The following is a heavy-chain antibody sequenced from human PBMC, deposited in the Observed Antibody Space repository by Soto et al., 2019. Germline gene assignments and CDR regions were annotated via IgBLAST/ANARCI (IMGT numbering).Heavy chain of an antibody. V-gene: IGHV3-74*01. D-gene: IGHD4-4*01. CDR2: INPDGSTT. CDR3: ARVPTTVTTPGMDV. Sequence: GGSLRLSCAASGFTFSSYWMHWVRQSPGEGLMWVSRINPDGSTTSYADSVKGRFTISRDNAKNTLYLQMNSLRVEDTAVYYCARVPTTVTTPGMDVWGQGTTVTVSS. CDR1: GFTFSSYW. J-gene: IGHJ6*02.